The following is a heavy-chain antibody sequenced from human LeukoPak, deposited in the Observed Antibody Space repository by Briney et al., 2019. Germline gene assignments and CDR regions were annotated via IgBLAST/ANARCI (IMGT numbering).Heavy chain of an antibody. Sequence: ASVKVSCKASGGTFNSYAISWVRQAPGQGLEWMGGIIPIFGTANYAQKFQGRVTITTDESTSTAYMELSSLRSEDTAVYYCARVQMATSYYFDYWGQGTLVTVSS. V-gene: IGHV1-69*05. J-gene: IGHJ4*02. CDR2: IIPIFGTA. CDR1: GGTFNSYA. D-gene: IGHD5-24*01. CDR3: ARVQMATSYYFDY.